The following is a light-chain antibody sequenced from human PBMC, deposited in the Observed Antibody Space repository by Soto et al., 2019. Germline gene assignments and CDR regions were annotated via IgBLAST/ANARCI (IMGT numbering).Light chain of an antibody. Sequence: SALTQPASVSGSPGQSITISCTGTNSDIGAYKYVSWYQHHQGKAPKLVIYEVNNRPSGTSNRFSGSKSGNTASLTISGLQTEDEADYYCNSFAGSNTWVFGGGTKVTVL. J-gene: IGLJ3*02. CDR1: NSDIGAYKY. CDR3: NSFAGSNTWV. CDR2: EVN. V-gene: IGLV2-14*01.